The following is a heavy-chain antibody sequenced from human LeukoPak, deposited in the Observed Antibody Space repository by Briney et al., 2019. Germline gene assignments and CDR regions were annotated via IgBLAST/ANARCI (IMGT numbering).Heavy chain of an antibody. CDR1: GFTFSSYG. V-gene: IGHV3-30*02. J-gene: IGHJ4*02. CDR2: IRYDGSNK. Sequence: GGSLRLSCAASGFTFSSYGMHWVRQAPGKGLEWVAFIRYDGSNKYYADSVKGRFTISRDNSKNTLYLQMNSLRAEDTAVYYCTTEYGDYAGTLTYWGQGTLVTVSS. D-gene: IGHD4-17*01. CDR3: TTEYGDYAGTLTY.